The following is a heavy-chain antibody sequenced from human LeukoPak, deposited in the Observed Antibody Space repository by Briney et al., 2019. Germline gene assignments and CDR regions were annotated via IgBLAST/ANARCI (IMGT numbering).Heavy chain of an antibody. Sequence: GGSLRLSCAASGFTFSSSSVNWVRQAPGKGLEWVSYISSSGGTIYYADSVKGRFTISRDNAKNSLYLQMNSLRAEDTAVYYCAGSILTGYPTFDCWGQGTLVTVSS. D-gene: IGHD3-9*01. CDR2: ISSSGGTI. V-gene: IGHV3-48*04. J-gene: IGHJ4*02. CDR3: AGSILTGYPTFDC. CDR1: GFTFSSSS.